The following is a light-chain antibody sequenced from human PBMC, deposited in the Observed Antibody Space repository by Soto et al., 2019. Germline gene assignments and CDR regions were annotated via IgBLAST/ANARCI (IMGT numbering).Light chain of an antibody. CDR2: DVS. J-gene: IGLJ1*01. V-gene: IGLV2-14*03. Sequence: QSVLTQPASVSGSPGQSITISCTGTSSDVGGYKYVSRYQLHPGRVPKVIIHDVSNRPSGVSNRFSGSKSGDTASLTISGLQPEDEADYYCSSYTSRAYVFGTGTKLTVL. CDR3: SSYTSRAYV. CDR1: SSDVGGYKY.